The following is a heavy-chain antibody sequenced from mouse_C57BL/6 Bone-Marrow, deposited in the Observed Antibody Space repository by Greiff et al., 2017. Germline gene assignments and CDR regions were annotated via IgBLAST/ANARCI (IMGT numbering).Heavy chain of an antibody. J-gene: IGHJ2*01. CDR2: IRHKANGYTT. V-gene: IGHV7-3*01. D-gene: IGHD2-3*01. CDR1: GFTFTDYY. Sequence: EVMLVESGGGLVQPGGSLSLSCAASGFTFTDYYMSWVRQPPGKALEWLGFIRHKANGYTTEYSASVKGRFTISRDNSQSILYLQMNALSAEDSATAYCARYRYEFDYGGQGTTLTVSA. CDR3: ARYRYEFDY.